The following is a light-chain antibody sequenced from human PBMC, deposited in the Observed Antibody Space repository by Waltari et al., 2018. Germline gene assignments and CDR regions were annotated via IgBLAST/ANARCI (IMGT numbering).Light chain of an antibody. CDR1: QDISNL. CDR3: QQAKSFPIT. J-gene: IGKJ3*01. V-gene: IGKV1-12*01. Sequence: TCRASQDISNLLAWYQQKPGKAPNLLIYGASSVQTGVPSRFTGSGSETAFTLTLSSLQPEDFATYDCQQAKSFPITFGPGTTVDIK. CDR2: GAS.